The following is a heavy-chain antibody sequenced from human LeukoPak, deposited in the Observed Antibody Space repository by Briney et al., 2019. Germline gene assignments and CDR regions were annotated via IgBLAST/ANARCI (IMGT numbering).Heavy chain of an antibody. CDR3: AKDLRGYCSSTSCYAEAFDY. D-gene: IGHD2-2*01. CDR1: GFTFSSYA. V-gene: IGHV3-23*01. Sequence: PGGSLKLSRAASGFTFSSYAMSWVRQAPGKGLEWVAAISGSGGSTYYADSVKGRFTISRDNSKNTMYLQMNSLRAEDTAVYYCAKDLRGYCSSTSCYAEAFDYWGQGTLVTVSS. CDR2: ISGSGGST. J-gene: IGHJ4*02.